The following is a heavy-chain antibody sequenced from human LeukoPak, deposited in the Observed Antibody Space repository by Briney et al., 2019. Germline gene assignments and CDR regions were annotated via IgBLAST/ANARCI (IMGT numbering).Heavy chain of an antibody. CDR2: IIPIFGTA. CDR3: ATRTHNSYAEGWYFDL. CDR1: RVTFNSYT. V-gene: IGHV1-69*05. Sequence: SVKVSCKASRVTFNSYTINWVRQAPGQGLEWMGRIIPIFGTANYAQGFQGRVTITTDESTSTAYMELSSLRSEDTAVYYCATRTHNSYAEGWYFDLWGRGTLVTVSS. J-gene: IGHJ2*01. D-gene: IGHD5-18*01.